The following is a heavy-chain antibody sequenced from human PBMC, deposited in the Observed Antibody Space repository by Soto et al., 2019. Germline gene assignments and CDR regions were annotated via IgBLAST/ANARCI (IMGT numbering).Heavy chain of an antibody. J-gene: IGHJ6*02. CDR2: INAGNGNT. V-gene: IGHV1-3*01. D-gene: IGHD6-19*01. CDR3: ARGNPGIAVGGTHYYYGMDV. Sequence: QVQLVQSGAEVKKPGASVKVSCKASGYTFTSYAMHWVRQAPGQRLEWMGWINAGNGNTKYSQKFQGRVTITRDTSASTAYMELSSLRSEDTAVYYCARGNPGIAVGGTHYYYGMDVWGQGTTVTVSS. CDR1: GYTFTSYA.